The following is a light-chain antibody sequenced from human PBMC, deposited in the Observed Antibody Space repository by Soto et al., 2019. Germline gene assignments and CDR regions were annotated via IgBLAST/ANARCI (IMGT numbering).Light chain of an antibody. J-gene: IGLJ2*01. CDR1: SIGVGGYNY. CDR2: DVS. CDR3: SSYTSSSTLGV. V-gene: IGLV2-14*01. Sequence: QSALTQPASVSGSPGQSITISCTGTSIGVGGYNYVSWYQQHPGKAPKLMIYDVSNRPSGVSNRFSGSKSGNTASLTISGLQAEDEADYYCSSYTSSSTLGVFGGGTKLTVL.